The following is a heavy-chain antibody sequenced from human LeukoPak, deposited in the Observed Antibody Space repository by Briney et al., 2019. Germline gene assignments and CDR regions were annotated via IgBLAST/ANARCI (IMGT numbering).Heavy chain of an antibody. CDR2: IYYSGST. V-gene: IGHV4-39*01. D-gene: IGHD2-2*01. CDR1: GGSISSSSYY. CDR3: ARTGDIVVVPAAED. J-gene: IGHJ4*02. Sequence: SETLSLTCTVSGGSISSSSYYWGWIRQPQGKGLEWIGSIYYSGSTYYNPSLKSRVTISVDTSKNQFSLKLSSVTAADTAVYYCARTGDIVVVPAAEDWGQGTLVTVSS.